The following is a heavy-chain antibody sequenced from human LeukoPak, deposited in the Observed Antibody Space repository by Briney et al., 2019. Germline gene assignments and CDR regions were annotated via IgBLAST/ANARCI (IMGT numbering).Heavy chain of an antibody. CDR3: ARRMRQQPGNYYYYYMDV. CDR2: INHSGST. CDR1: GGSISSYY. Sequence: SETLSLTCTVSGGSISSYYWSWIRQPPGKGLEWIGEINHSGSTNYNPSLKSRVTISVDTSKNQFSLKLSSVTAADTAVYYCARRMRQQPGNYYYYYMDVWGKGTTVTISS. D-gene: IGHD6-13*01. V-gene: IGHV4-34*01. J-gene: IGHJ6*03.